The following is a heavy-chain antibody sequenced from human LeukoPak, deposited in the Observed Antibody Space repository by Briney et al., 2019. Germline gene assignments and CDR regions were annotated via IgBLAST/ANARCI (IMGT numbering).Heavy chain of an antibody. J-gene: IGHJ4*02. CDR2: LIGSSGST. D-gene: IGHD5-12*01. Sequence: GGSLRLSCAASGFTFSSYGMHWVRQAPGKGLEWVAVLIGSSGSTDYADSVKGRFTISRDISKNTLFLQMNSLRAEDTAIYYCAKGAYDYIEIAYFDSWGQGTLVTVSS. V-gene: IGHV3-23*01. CDR3: AKGAYDYIEIAYFDS. CDR1: GFTFSSYG.